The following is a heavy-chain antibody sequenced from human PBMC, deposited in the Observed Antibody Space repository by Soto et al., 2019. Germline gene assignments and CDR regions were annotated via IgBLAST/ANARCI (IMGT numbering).Heavy chain of an antibody. CDR2: ISHDGHTT. V-gene: IGHV3-30*04. J-gene: IGHJ4*02. CDR3: ARYDSGGFSVY. CDR1: GFTFSSYS. D-gene: IGHD3-22*01. Sequence: QVQLVESGGGVVQPGRSLRLSCVASGFTFSSYSMHWVRQAPGKGLEWVAVISHDGHTTYYGDSVKGRSTISRDNSKSTLFLHMNRLTAEDTATYYCARYDSGGFSVYWGQGALVTVSS.